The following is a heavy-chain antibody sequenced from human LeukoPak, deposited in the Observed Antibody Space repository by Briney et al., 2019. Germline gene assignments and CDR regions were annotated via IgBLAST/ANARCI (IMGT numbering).Heavy chain of an antibody. CDR3: ARVAGSGTFYPYYFDY. V-gene: IGHV3-53*01. J-gene: IGHJ4*02. CDR2: IYNGGSI. Sequence: PGGSLRLSCAASGFTVSDIYMSWARQAPGRGLEWVSVIYNGGSIYYADSVKGRFTISRDNSKNTLYLQMNSLRAEDTAVYYCARVAGSGTFYPYYFDYWGQGTLVTVSS. CDR1: GFTVSDIY. D-gene: IGHD3-10*01.